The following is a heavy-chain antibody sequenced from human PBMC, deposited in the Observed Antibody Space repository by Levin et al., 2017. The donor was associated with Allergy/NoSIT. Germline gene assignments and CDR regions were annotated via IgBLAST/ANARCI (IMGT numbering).Heavy chain of an antibody. J-gene: IGHJ1*01. Sequence: SGGSLRLSCAASGFTFDDYGMSWVRQAPGKGLEWVSGINWNGGSTGYADSVKGRFTISRDNAKNSLYLQMNSLRAEDTALYYCARGGVSQADYGSGSYYAEYFQHWGQGTLVTVSS. CDR1: GFTFDDYG. D-gene: IGHD3-10*01. CDR3: ARGGVSQADYGSGSYYAEYFQH. CDR2: INWNGGST. V-gene: IGHV3-20*04.